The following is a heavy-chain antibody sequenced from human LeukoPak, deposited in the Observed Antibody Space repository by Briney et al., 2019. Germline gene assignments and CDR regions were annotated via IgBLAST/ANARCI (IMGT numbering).Heavy chain of an antibody. V-gene: IGHV4-59*08. CDR2: IYYSGST. CDR3: ARLNVLDSSVLHHFDH. CDR1: GDSISSYY. D-gene: IGHD6-13*01. Sequence: SETLSLTCTVSGDSISSYYWSWIRQSPGKGLEWLGHIYYSGSTNYNPSLRSRVTISVHTSKNHFPLKLNSVTAADTAVYYCARLNVLDSSVLHHFDHWGQGTLVTVSS. J-gene: IGHJ4*02.